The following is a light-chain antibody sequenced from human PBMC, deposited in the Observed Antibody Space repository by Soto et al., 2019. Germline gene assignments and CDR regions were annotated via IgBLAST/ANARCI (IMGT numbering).Light chain of an antibody. J-gene: IGLJ1*01. CDR3: SSYTTSSTPV. CDR2: EVS. V-gene: IGLV2-14*03. Sequence: QSALTQPASVSGSPGQSITISCTGTSSDVGAYDFVSWYQQHPDKAPKLMIYEVSNRPSGVSHRFSGSKSVNTATLTISGLHAEDEAVYYCSSYTTSSTPVFGTGTQLTVL. CDR1: SSDVGAYDF.